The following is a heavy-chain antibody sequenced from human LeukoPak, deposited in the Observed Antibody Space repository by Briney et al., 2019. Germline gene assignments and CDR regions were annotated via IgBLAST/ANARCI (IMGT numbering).Heavy chain of an antibody. CDR1: GYTFTSYY. V-gene: IGHV1-46*01. CDR3: ARDQRDYSYYYYGMDV. D-gene: IGHD2-15*01. J-gene: IGHJ6*02. CDR2: INPSGGST. Sequence: ASVKVSCKASGYTFTSYYMHWVRQAPGQGLEWMGIINPSGGSTSYAQKFQGRVTMTRDTSTSTVYMELSSLRSEDTAVYYCARDQRDYSYYYYGMDVWGQGTTVTVSS.